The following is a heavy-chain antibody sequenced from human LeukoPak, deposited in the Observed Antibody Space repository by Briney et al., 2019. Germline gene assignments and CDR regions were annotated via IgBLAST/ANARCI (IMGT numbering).Heavy chain of an antibody. CDR3: AKRQGPNSGSYDYFDP. CDR2: IHSSGYT. CDR1: GGSISSFY. J-gene: IGHJ5*02. D-gene: IGHD1-26*01. Sequence: ASETLSLTCTVSGGSISSFYWTWIRQPPGQGLEWIAYIHSSGYTNYNPSLKSRVIISVDTSKNQFSLKVTSVTAADTAVYYCAKRQGPNSGSYDYFDPWGQGTLVTVSS. V-gene: IGHV4-4*09.